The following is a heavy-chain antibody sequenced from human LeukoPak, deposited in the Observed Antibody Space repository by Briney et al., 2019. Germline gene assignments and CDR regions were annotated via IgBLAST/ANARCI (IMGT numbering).Heavy chain of an antibody. D-gene: IGHD3-10*01. V-gene: IGHV3-48*01. CDR3: AKDLGGPGSADYYYYYGMDV. CDR2: INSGNAAI. J-gene: IGHJ6*02. Sequence: KTGGSLRLSCAASGFTFSDYSMNWVRQAPGKGLEWVSYINSGNAAIHYADSVKGRFTISRDNSKNTLYLQMNSLRAEDTAVYYCAKDLGGPGSADYYYYYGMDVWGQGTTVTVSS. CDR1: GFTFSDYS.